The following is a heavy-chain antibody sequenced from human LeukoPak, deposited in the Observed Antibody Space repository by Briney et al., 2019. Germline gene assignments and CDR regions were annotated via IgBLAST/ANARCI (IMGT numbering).Heavy chain of an antibody. Sequence: PSETLSLTCTVSGGSISSSSHYWAWIRQPPGKGLEWIGSIYYTGGTLYSPSLKSRVAISVVTSKNQFSLRLKSVTAADTAVYYCARDEASAGDYSGQGTLVTVSS. J-gene: IGHJ4*02. CDR1: GGSISSSSHY. CDR3: ARDEASAGDY. V-gene: IGHV4-39*01. CDR2: IYYTGGT. D-gene: IGHD6-25*01.